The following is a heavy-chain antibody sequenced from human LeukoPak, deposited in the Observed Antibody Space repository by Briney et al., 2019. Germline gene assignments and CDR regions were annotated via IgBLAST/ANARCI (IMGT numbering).Heavy chain of an antibody. CDR1: GVSISSGHW. Sequence: SGTLSLTCAVSGVSISSGHWWSWVRQPPGKGLEWIGEIYHSGSTNYHASLKSRVTISVDTSKNQFSLKLNSVTVADTAFYYCVTSIALAGWGGFDVWGQGRMVTVSS. J-gene: IGHJ3*01. CDR2: IYHSGST. CDR3: VTSIALAGWGGFDV. D-gene: IGHD6-13*01. V-gene: IGHV4-4*02.